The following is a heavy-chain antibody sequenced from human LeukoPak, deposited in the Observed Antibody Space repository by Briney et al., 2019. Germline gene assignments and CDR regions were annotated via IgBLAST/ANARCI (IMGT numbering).Heavy chain of an antibody. CDR2: INSDGSST. J-gene: IGHJ4*02. V-gene: IGHV3-74*01. Sequence: SGGSLTLPCAACKFTFSSYWMQWVRQAPGKGLVWVSHINSDGSSTNYADSVKGRFTISRDNSRNTVYLQMNSLRVEDTAVYYCAKRRDYFDYWGQGTLVTVSP. CDR3: AKRRDYFDY. CDR1: KFTFSSYW.